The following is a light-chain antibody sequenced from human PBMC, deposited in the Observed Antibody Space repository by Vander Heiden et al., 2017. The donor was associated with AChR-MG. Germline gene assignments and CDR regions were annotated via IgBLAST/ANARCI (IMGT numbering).Light chain of an antibody. V-gene: IGLV3-1*01. J-gene: IGLJ2*01. Sequence: SYALTQPPSVSVSPGQTASITCSGDKLGDKYACWYQQKPGQSPGLGIYQDSKRPSGIPERFSGSNSGNKATLTISGTQAMDEADDYCQAWDSSTVGLGGGTKLT. CDR1: KLGDKY. CDR3: QAWDSSTVG. CDR2: QDS.